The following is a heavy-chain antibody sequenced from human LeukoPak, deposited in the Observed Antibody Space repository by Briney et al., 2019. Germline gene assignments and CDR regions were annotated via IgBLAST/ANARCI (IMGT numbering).Heavy chain of an antibody. D-gene: IGHD3-16*01. V-gene: IGHV3-7*01. CDR1: GVTFSGYW. J-gene: IGHJ4*02. Sequence: GGSLRLSCTASGVTFSGYWMSWVRQPPGKGLEWVANIKQAGSEKYYVDSVKGRFTISRDDAKKSVYLQMNSLRAEDTAVYYCASDGGPFDYWGQGTLVTVSS. CDR3: ASDGGPFDY. CDR2: IKQAGSEK.